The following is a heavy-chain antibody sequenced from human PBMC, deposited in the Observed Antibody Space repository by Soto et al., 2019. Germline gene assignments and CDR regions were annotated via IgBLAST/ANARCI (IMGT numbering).Heavy chain of an antibody. D-gene: IGHD3-10*01. J-gene: IGHJ6*03. V-gene: IGHV1-69*02. CDR1: GGTFSSYT. CDR3: AVGGCYGSGIDHYYMDV. Sequence: SVKVSCKASGGTFSSYTINWVRQAPGQGLEWMGRIIPILGIANYAQKFQGRVTITADKSTSTAYMELSSLRSEDTAVYYCAVGGCYGSGIDHYYMDVWGKGTTVTVSS. CDR2: IIPILGIA.